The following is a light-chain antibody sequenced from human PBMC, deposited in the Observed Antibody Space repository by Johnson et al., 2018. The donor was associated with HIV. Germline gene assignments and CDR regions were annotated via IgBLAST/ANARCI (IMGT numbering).Light chain of an antibody. Sequence: QSVLTQPPSVSAAPGQKVTISCSGSSSNIGNNYVSWYQQLPGTAPKLLIYDNNKRPSGIPDRFSGSKSGTSATLGIPGLKTGDEADYYCGTWDSSLSAHYVYGTGTKVTVL. J-gene: IGLJ1*01. CDR3: GTWDSSLSAHYV. V-gene: IGLV1-51*01. CDR2: DNN. CDR1: SSNIGNNY.